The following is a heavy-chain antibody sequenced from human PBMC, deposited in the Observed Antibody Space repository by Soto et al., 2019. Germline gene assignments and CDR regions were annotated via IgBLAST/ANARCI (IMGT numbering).Heavy chain of an antibody. Sequence: GGSLRLSCAASGFTFTSYAMSWVRQAPGKGLEWVSSISGNGGSINYADSVKGRFAISRDNSKSTLFLQMNSLRAVDTALYYCTLNSGPFDSWGQGTLVTVSS. J-gene: IGHJ4*02. CDR2: ISGNGGSI. V-gene: IGHV3-23*01. D-gene: IGHD6-19*01. CDR1: GFTFTSYA. CDR3: TLNSGPFDS.